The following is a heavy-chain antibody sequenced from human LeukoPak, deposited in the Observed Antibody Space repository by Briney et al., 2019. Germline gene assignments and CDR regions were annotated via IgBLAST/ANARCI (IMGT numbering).Heavy chain of an antibody. Sequence: PSETLSLTCSVSGGSISSGDYYWTWIRQPPGKGLEWIGYVYYTGGTDYNPSLRSRVTISVDTSKNKFSLKLTSVTAADTAVYYCARGNGEQQLTGDYWGQGTLVTVSS. CDR3: ARGNGEQQLTGDY. CDR1: GGSISSGDYY. D-gene: IGHD6-13*01. V-gene: IGHV4-30-4*01. CDR2: VYYTGGT. J-gene: IGHJ4*02.